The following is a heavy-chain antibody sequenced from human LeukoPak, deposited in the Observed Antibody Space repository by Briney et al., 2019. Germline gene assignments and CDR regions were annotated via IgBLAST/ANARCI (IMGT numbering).Heavy chain of an antibody. CDR1: GGSISSSSYY. D-gene: IGHD3-22*01. V-gene: IGHV4-39*07. CDR3: ARHGPLSGYYFDAFDI. J-gene: IGHJ3*02. CDR2: IYYSGST. Sequence: SETLSLTCTVSGGSISSSSYYWGWIRQPPGKGLEWIGSIYYSGSTYYNPSLKSRVTISVDTSKNQFSLKLSSVTAADTAVYYCARHGPLSGYYFDAFDIWGQGTMVTVSS.